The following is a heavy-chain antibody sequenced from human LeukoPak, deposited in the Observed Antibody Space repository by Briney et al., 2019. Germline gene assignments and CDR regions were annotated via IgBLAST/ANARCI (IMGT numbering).Heavy chain of an antibody. CDR3: ARLISDSVAGTFWFDP. Sequence: GESLKISCKGSGYSFTSYWIGWVRQMPGKGLEWMGIIYPGDSDTRYSPSFQGQVTISADKSSTSAYLQWSRLQASDTAMYYCARLISDSVAGTFWFDPWGHGTLVTVSS. CDR1: GYSFTSYW. J-gene: IGHJ5*02. V-gene: IGHV5-51*01. CDR2: IYPGDSDT. D-gene: IGHD6-19*01.